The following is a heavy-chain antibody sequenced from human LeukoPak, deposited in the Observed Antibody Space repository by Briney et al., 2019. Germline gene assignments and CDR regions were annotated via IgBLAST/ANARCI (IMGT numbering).Heavy chain of an antibody. J-gene: IGHJ4*02. CDR2: ISYDGSTK. D-gene: IGHD3-10*01. Sequence: PGRSLRLSCAASGFIFSTHGMHWVRQAPGKGREWVSLISYDGSTKYYADSVEGRFTISRDNSKSTLYLQLNSLRVEDTAVYYCAKDRHFYGAGTYYNLDYWGQGTLVTVSS. V-gene: IGHV3-30*18. CDR3: AKDRHFYGAGTYYNLDY. CDR1: GFIFSTHG.